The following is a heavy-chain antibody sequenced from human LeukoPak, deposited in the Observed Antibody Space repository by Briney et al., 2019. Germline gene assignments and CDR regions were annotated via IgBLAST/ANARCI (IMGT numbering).Heavy chain of an antibody. Sequence: ASLKVSCKASGYTFTSYGMSWVRQAPGQGLEWMGWISAYDGNTNYAQKLQGRVTMTTDTSTSTAYMELRSLRSDNTAVYYCAREGTYGSGSYIDYYYGMDVWGQGTTVTVSS. J-gene: IGHJ6*02. CDR3: AREGTYGSGSYIDYYYGMDV. D-gene: IGHD3-10*01. CDR1: GYTFTSYG. CDR2: ISAYDGNT. V-gene: IGHV1-18*01.